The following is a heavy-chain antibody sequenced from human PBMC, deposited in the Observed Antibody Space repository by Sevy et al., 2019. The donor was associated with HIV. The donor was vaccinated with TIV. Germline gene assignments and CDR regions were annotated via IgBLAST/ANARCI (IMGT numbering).Heavy chain of an antibody. CDR3: SRWKAAQSIFDY. V-gene: IGHV3-49*04. CDR2: LKSDVYGGTV. J-gene: IGHJ4*02. D-gene: IGHD6-13*01. CDR1: GFTFGDYC. Sequence: GGFLRLSCTASGFTFGDYCMSWVRQAPGKGLEWVAFLKSDVYGGTVDHAASFRGRFVISRDDSKTIAYLQMNDLKTEETAVYYCSRWKAAQSIFDYWGQGALVTVSS.